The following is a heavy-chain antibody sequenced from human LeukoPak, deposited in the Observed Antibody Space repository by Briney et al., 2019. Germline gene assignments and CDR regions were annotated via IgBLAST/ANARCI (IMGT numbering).Heavy chain of an antibody. D-gene: IGHD1-26*01. J-gene: IGHJ4*02. CDR2: ISWNSGSI. V-gene: IGHV3-9*01. Sequence: GGSLRLSCAASGFTFDDYAMHWVRHAPGKGLEGVSGISWNSGSIGYADSVKGRLTISRDNAKNSLYLQMNSLRAEDTALYYCARPGREAGYFDYWGQGTLVTVSS. CDR3: ARPGREAGYFDY. CDR1: GFTFDDYA.